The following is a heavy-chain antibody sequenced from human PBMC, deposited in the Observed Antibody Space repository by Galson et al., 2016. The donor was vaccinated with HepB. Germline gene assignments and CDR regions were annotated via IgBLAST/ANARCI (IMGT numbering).Heavy chain of an antibody. V-gene: IGHV3-30*03. Sequence: SLRLSCAVSGFALSSYGMHWVRQVPGKGLEWVADISFDGGKQHYAASVKGRFSISRDTSRVYLQMSSLTPADTGLYYCARDYSYSSNWPGYWGQGTLVIVSS. J-gene: IGHJ4*02. CDR2: ISFDGGKQ. CDR1: GFALSSYG. D-gene: IGHD7-27*01. CDR3: ARDYSYSSNWPGY.